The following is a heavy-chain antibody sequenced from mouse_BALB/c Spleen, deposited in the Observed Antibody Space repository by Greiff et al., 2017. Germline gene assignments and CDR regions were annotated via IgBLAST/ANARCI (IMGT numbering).Heavy chain of an antibody. J-gene: IGHJ4*01. CDR2: ISSGSSTI. CDR1: GFTFSSFG. D-gene: IGHD2-14*01. V-gene: IGHV5-17*02. CDR3: ARPVRDYAMDY. Sequence: EVLLVESGGGLVQPGGSRKLSCAASGFTFSSFGMHWVRQAPEKGLEWVAYISSGSSTIYYAHTVKGRFTISRDNPKNTLFLQMTSLRSEDTAMYYCARPVRDYAMDYWGQGTSVTVSS.